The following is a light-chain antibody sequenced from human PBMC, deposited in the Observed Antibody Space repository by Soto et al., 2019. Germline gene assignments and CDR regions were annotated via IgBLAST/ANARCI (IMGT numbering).Light chain of an antibody. CDR1: QNINTW. CDR2: RAS. CDR3: QQYSSDST. V-gene: IGKV1-5*03. Sequence: IQMTQSPSTLSASVGDRVTITCRASQNINTWLAWYQQKPGKAPRLLIYRASSLENGVPSRFAGRGSGTQFIFTISSLQPDASASYYCQQYSSDSTFGQGTKVEIK. J-gene: IGKJ1*01.